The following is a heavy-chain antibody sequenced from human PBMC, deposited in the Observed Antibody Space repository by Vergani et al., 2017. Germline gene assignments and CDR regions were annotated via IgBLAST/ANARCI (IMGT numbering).Heavy chain of an antibody. CDR1: GFTFDDYA. Sequence: EVQLVESGGGLVQPGRSLRLSCAASGFTFDDYAMHWVRQAPGKGLEWVSGISWNSGSIGYADSVKGRFTISRDNAKNSLYLQMNSLRAYDTAVYYCTVGIAFDIWGQGTMVTVSS. V-gene: IGHV3-9*01. CDR2: ISWNSGSI. J-gene: IGHJ3*02. CDR3: TVGIAFDI. D-gene: IGHD7-27*01.